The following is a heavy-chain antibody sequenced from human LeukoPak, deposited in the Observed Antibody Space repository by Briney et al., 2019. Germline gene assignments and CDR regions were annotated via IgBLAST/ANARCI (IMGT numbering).Heavy chain of an antibody. CDR1: GFTFSSYA. J-gene: IGHJ4*02. Sequence: PGGSLRLSCAASGFTFSSYAMSWVRQAPGKGLEWVSAISGSGGSTYYADSVKGRFTISRGNSKNTLYLQMNSLRAEDTAVYYCAKDREPHDFWSGYHDYWGQGTLVTVSS. D-gene: IGHD3-3*01. V-gene: IGHV3-23*01. CDR3: AKDREPHDFWSGYHDY. CDR2: ISGSGGST.